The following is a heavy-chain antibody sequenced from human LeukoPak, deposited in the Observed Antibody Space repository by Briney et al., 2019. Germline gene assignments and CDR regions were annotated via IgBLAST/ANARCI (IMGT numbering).Heavy chain of an antibody. CDR2: IYYSGST. CDR3: ARITAARPTH. J-gene: IGHJ1*01. Sequence: SETLSLTCTVSGGSISSYYWSWIRQPPGKGLEWIGYIYYSGSTNYNPSLKSRVTISVDTSKNQFSLNLNSVTAADTAVYYCARITAARPTHWGQGTLVTVSS. CDR1: GGSISSYY. V-gene: IGHV4-59*12. D-gene: IGHD6-6*01.